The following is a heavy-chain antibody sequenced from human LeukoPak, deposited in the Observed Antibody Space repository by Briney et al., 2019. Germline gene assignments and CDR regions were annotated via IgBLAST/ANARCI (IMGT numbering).Heavy chain of an antibody. CDR2: IKQDGSEK. CDR3: ARLTVTTSVCFDY. V-gene: IGHV3-7*01. CDR1: GFTFSSYW. J-gene: IGHJ4*02. Sequence: GGSLRLSCAASGFTFSSYWMSWVRQAPGKGLEWVANIKQDGSEKYYVDSVKGRFTISRDNAMNSLYLQMNSLRAEDTAVFYCARLTVTTSVCFDYWGQGTLVTVSS. D-gene: IGHD4-17*01.